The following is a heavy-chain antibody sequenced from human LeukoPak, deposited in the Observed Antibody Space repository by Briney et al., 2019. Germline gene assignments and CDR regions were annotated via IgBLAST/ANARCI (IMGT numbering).Heavy chain of an antibody. CDR3: TTATSLLLWFGESFFYFDY. CDR2: ILGKGSGGTP. Sequence: GGSLRLSCSGSGLTFSDAWLTWVRQAPGKGLEWVGRILGKGSGGTPAYAAPVQGRFTLPRDDLKDTVYLELNSLKTEDTAVYYCTTATSLLLWFGESFFYFDYWGQGTLVTVSS. V-gene: IGHV3-15*01. D-gene: IGHD3-10*01. J-gene: IGHJ4*02. CDR1: GLTFSDAW.